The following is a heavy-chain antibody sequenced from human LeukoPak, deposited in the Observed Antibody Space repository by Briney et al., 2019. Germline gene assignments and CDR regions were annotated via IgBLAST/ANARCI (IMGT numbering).Heavy chain of an antibody. CDR1: GGSISSSSYY. Sequence: SETLSLTCTVSGGSISSSSYYWGWIRQPPGKGLEWIGSIYYSGSTYYNPSLKSRVTISVDTSKNQFSLKLSSVTAADTAVYYCARTRYYGSGSYFVYWGQGTLVTVSS. CDR3: ARTRYYGSGSYFVY. V-gene: IGHV4-39*07. CDR2: IYYSGST. D-gene: IGHD3-10*01. J-gene: IGHJ4*02.